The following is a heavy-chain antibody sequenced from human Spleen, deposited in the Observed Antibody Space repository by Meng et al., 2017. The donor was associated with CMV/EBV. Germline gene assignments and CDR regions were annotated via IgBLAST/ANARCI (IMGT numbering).Heavy chain of an antibody. D-gene: IGHD6-19*01. CDR2: IYPIDSET. V-gene: IGHV5-51*01. Sequence: GDSFTTYWMAWVRQMPGKGLEWMGIIYPIDSETRYGPSFQGHVTLSADSSTSTAYLHWSSLKASDTAMYYCVTRRDSSGWFEGRFDPWGQGTLVTVSS. CDR1: GDSFTTYW. CDR3: VTRRDSSGWFEGRFDP. J-gene: IGHJ5*02.